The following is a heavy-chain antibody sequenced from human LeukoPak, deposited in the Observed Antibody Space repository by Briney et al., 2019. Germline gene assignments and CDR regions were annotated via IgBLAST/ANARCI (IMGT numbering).Heavy chain of an antibody. CDR3: ARDRGYSFDTPSRYFDY. CDR2: IYYSGST. J-gene: IGHJ4*02. Sequence: PSETLSLTCTISGGSIDTYYWSWIRQPPGKGLEWIGYIYYSGSTSYNPSLKSRVTMSLDTSRNQFSLKLRSVTAADTAVYYCARDRGYSFDTPSRYFDYWAQGTLVTVSS. CDR1: GGSIDTYY. D-gene: IGHD5-18*01. V-gene: IGHV4-59*01.